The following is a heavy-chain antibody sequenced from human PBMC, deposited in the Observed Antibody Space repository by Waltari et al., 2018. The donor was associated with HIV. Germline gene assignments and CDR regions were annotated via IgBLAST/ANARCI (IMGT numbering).Heavy chain of an antibody. J-gene: IGHJ4*02. Sequence: QLQLQESGPGLVKPSETLSLTCTVSGGSISSTYHYWGWIRQPPGKGLEWIGSIYYSGSTYYNPSLKSRVTISVDTSKNQFYLKLSSVTAADTAVYYCARLEGLRGGDLIDSWGQGTLVTVSS. CDR1: GGSISSTYHY. V-gene: IGHV4-39*01. CDR2: IYYSGST. D-gene: IGHD2-21*02. CDR3: ARLEGLRGGDLIDS.